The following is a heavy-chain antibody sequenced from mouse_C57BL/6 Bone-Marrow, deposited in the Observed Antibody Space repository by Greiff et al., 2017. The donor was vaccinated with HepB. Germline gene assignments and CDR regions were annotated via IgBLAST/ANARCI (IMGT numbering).Heavy chain of an antibody. Sequence: QVQLQQSGPGLVAPSQSLSITCTVSGFSLTSYAISWVRQPPGKGLEWLGVIWTGGGTNYNSALKSRLSISKDNSKSQVFLKMNSLQTDDTARYYCARNQAYNYYAMDYWGQGTSVTVSS. D-gene: IGHD3-2*02. CDR3: ARNQAYNYYAMDY. CDR2: IWTGGGT. V-gene: IGHV2-9-1*01. CDR1: GFSLTSYA. J-gene: IGHJ4*01.